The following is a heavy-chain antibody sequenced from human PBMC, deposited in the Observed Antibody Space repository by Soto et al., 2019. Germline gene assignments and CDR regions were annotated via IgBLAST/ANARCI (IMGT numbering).Heavy chain of an antibody. CDR1: GFTFGDYA. D-gene: IGHD3-16*02. Sequence: GGSLRLSCTASGFTFGDYAMSWFRQAPGKGLEWVGFIRSKAYGGTTEYAASVKGRFTISRDDSKSIAYLQMNSLKTEDTAVYYCTRVAAGLRLGELSFDFDYWGQGTLVTVSS. J-gene: IGHJ4*02. CDR3: TRVAAGLRLGELSFDFDY. V-gene: IGHV3-49*03. CDR2: IRSKAYGGTT.